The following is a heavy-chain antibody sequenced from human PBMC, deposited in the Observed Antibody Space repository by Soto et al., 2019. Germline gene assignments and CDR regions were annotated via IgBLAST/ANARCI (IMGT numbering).Heavy chain of an antibody. CDR3: ARRFYYYSSETWFDP. CDR1: GYSFSNYW. V-gene: IGHV5-51*01. Sequence: PGESLKISCKGSGYSFSNYWIAWVRQRPGKGLEWMGIIYPGDSDTRYSPAFQGQVVLSVDKSINTSYLQWNSLQASDTAMYFCARRFYYYSSETWFDPWGQGTLVTVSS. CDR2: IYPGDSDT. J-gene: IGHJ5*02. D-gene: IGHD3-22*01.